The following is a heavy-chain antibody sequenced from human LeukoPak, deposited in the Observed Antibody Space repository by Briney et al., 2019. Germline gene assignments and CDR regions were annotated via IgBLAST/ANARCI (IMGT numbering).Heavy chain of an antibody. CDR2: INHSGST. CDR3: ARGRYSGYKKYHDY. D-gene: IGHD5-12*01. CDR1: GGSFSGYY. J-gene: IGHJ4*02. V-gene: IGHV4-34*01. Sequence: PSETLSLTCAIYGGSFSGYYWSWIRQPPGKGLEWIGEINHSGSTNYNPSLKSRVTISVDTSKNQFSLKLSSVTAADTAVYYCARGRYSGYKKYHDYWGQGTLVTVSS.